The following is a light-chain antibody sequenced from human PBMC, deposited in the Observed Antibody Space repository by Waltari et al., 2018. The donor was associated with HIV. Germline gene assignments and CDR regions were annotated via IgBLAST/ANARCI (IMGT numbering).Light chain of an antibody. CDR2: QDK. CDR1: KLGDNY. CDR3: QLWDSTTVI. J-gene: IGLJ2*01. Sequence: SFELTQPPSVSVSPGQTASITCSGEKLGDNYACWYQQKPGQSPVMVIYQDKRRPSGCPGRFSASNSGNTATLTISGTQALDEADYYCQLWDSTTVIFGGGTRLTVL. V-gene: IGLV3-1*01.